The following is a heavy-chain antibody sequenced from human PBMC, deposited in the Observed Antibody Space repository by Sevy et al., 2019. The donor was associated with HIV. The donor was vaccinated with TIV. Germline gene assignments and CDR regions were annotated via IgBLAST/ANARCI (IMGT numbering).Heavy chain of an antibody. V-gene: IGHV3-33*01. CDR2: IWYDGAYQ. Sequence: GGSLRLSCAATGFTFSNYAMHWVRQAPGKGMEWVAIIWYDGAYQYHGDSVKGRFTISRDNSKNTLYLQMNNVRVEDTAVYYCARGGYYYDNAAYYALDSWGQGTLVTVSS. D-gene: IGHD3-22*01. CDR1: GFTFSNYA. J-gene: IGHJ4*02. CDR3: ARGGYYYDNAAYYALDS.